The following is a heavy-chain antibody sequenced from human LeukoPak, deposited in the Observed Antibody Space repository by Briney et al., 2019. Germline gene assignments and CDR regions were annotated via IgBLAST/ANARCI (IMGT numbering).Heavy chain of an antibody. Sequence: PSETLSLTCTVSGGSISSAGYFWSWIRQHPGEGLEWIGYISYSGSTSYNAALKSRVTISLDTSKNQFSLKLTSVTAADTAMYYCASRPHSSNDYYHGVFDYWGQGALVTVSS. CDR3: ASRPHSSNDYYHGVFDY. V-gene: IGHV4-31*03. J-gene: IGHJ4*02. D-gene: IGHD2-2*01. CDR2: ISYSGST. CDR1: GGSISSAGYF.